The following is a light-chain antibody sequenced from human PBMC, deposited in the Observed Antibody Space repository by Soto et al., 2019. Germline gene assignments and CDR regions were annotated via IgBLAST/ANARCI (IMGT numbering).Light chain of an antibody. CDR2: EVS. J-gene: IGLJ1*01. Sequence: QSVLTQPASVSGSPGQSITISCTGTSSDVVSYNFVSWYQQLPGKAPKLMIYEVSNRPSGDSNRFSGSKSGNTASLTISGLQAEDEADYYCSSHPTSSKDVFGSGTKVTV. V-gene: IGLV2-14*01. CDR1: SSDVVSYNF. CDR3: SSHPTSSKDV.